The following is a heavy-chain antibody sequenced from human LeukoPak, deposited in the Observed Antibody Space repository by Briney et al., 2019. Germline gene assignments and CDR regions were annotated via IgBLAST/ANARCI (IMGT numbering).Heavy chain of an antibody. V-gene: IGHV3-21*01. J-gene: IGHJ4*02. CDR3: ARDLGIAAAGTDY. CDR2: ISSSSSYI. CDR1: GFTFSSYS. Sequence: GGSLRLSCAASGFTFSSYSMNWVRQAPGKGLEWVSSISSSSSYIYYADSVKGRFTISRDNAKNSLYLQMSSLRAEDTAVYYCARDLGIAAAGTDYWGQGTLVTVSS. D-gene: IGHD6-13*01.